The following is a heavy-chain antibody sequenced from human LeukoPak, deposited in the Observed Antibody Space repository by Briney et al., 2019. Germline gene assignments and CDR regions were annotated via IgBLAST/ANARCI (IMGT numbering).Heavy chain of an antibody. Sequence: SETLSLTCTVSGGSISSSSYYWGWIRQPPGKGLEWIGSIYYSGSTYYNPSLKSRVTISVDTSKNQFSLKLSSVTAADTAVYYCARGSYYDNYYAFDIWGQGTMVTVSS. V-gene: IGHV4-39*07. J-gene: IGHJ3*02. CDR2: IYYSGST. CDR3: ARGSYYDNYYAFDI. CDR1: GGSISSSSYY. D-gene: IGHD3-22*01.